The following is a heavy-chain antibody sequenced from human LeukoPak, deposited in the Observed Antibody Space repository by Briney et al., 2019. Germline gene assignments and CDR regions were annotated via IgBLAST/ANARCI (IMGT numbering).Heavy chain of an antibody. V-gene: IGHV3-21*01. D-gene: IGHD1-7*01. J-gene: IGHJ4*02. Sequence: GGSLRLSCAASGFTFSSYSMNWVRQAPGKGLEWVSSISSSSSYIYYADSVKGRFTVSRDNAKNSLYLQMNSLRAEDTAVYYCARQGITGTIDYWGQGTLVTVSS. CDR1: GFTFSSYS. CDR2: ISSSSSYI. CDR3: ARQGITGTIDY.